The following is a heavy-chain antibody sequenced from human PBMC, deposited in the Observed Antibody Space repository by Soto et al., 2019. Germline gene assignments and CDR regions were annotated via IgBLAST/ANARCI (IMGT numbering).Heavy chain of an antibody. CDR2: ISGDGGNT. CDR3: AQGSGVATIGIVGY. J-gene: IGHJ4*02. V-gene: IGHV3-23*01. D-gene: IGHD5-12*01. Sequence: EVQLLESGGGLVQPGGSLRLSCAASGFTFSSYAMSWVRQAPGKGLEWVSAISGDGGNTYYADPVKGRFTISRDNSKNTLYLQMNSLRAEDTAVYYCAQGSGVATIGIVGYWGQGTLVTVSS. CDR1: GFTFSSYA.